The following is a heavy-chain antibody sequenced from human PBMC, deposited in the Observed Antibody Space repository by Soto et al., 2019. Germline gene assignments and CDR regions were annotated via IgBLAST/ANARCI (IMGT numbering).Heavy chain of an antibody. CDR3: AKDRAGSYDILTGYLRY. Sequence: GGSLRLSCAASGFTFSSYAMSWVRQAPGKGLEWVSAISGSGGSTYYADSVKGRFTISRDNSKNTLYLQMNSLRAEDTAVYYCAKDRAGSYDILTGYLRYWGQGTLVTVSS. CDR2: ISGSGGST. V-gene: IGHV3-23*01. J-gene: IGHJ4*02. D-gene: IGHD3-9*01. CDR1: GFTFSSYA.